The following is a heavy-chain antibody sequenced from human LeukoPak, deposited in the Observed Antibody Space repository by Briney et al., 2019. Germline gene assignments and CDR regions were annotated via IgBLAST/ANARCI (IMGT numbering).Heavy chain of an antibody. J-gene: IGHJ4*02. Sequence: ASVKVSCKASGYTFTGYYMHWVRRAPGQGLEWMGWINPNSGGTNYAQKFQGRVTMTRDTSISTAYMELSRLRSDDTAVYYCAREEGFGEFHFDYWGQGTLVTVSS. CDR3: AREEGFGEFHFDY. V-gene: IGHV1-2*02. D-gene: IGHD3-10*01. CDR2: INPNSGGT. CDR1: GYTFTGYY.